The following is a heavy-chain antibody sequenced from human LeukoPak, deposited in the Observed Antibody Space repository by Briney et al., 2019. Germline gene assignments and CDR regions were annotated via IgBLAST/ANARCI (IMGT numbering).Heavy chain of an antibody. CDR2: IYSGGST. V-gene: IGHV3-66*01. CDR3: ARDLETDISGAFDI. Sequence: PGGSLRLSCAASGFTVSSDYMSWVRQAPGKGLEWVSVIYSGGSTYYADSVKGRFTISRDKSRNTLYLQMNSLRAEDTAVYYCARDLETDISGAFDIWGQGTMVTVSS. J-gene: IGHJ3*02. CDR1: GFTVSSDY. D-gene: IGHD3-9*01.